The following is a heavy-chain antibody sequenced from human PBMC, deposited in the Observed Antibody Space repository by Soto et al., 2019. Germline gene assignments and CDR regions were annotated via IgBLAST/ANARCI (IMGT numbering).Heavy chain of an antibody. CDR2: IYPGDSDT. CDR3: ARRHSMYDNYVPSDYFDY. CDR1: GYTFNNYW. D-gene: IGHD2-8*01. Sequence: GESLKISCQGSGYTFNNYWIAWVRQMPGKGLEWMGIIYPGDSDTTYSPSFQGQVTISVDKSINTAYLQWSSLKASDTAMYYCARRHSMYDNYVPSDYFDYGGQGTLVNVSS. J-gene: IGHJ4*02. V-gene: IGHV5-51*01.